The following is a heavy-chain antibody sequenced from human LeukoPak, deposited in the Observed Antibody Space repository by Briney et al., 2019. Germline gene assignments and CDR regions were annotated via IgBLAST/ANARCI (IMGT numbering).Heavy chain of an antibody. CDR3: AKDHEGATTVQAFDI. D-gene: IGHD1-26*01. Sequence: GGSLRLSCAASGFTFSNYAMTWVRQAPGKGLGWVSTISGSGDSTYYADSVKGRFTISRDNSKNTLYLQMNSLRAEDTAVYYCAKDHEGATTVQAFDIWGQGTMVTVSS. CDR2: ISGSGDST. CDR1: GFTFSNYA. V-gene: IGHV3-23*01. J-gene: IGHJ3*02.